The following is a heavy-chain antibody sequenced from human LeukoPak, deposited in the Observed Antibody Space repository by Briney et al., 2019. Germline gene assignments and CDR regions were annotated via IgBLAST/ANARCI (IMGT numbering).Heavy chain of an antibody. J-gene: IGHJ4*02. D-gene: IGHD3-10*01. CDR1: GFSFSSYA. Sequence: GGSLRLSCAASGFSFSSYAMNWVRQAPGKGLEWVSIIFGNGDTTYYVDSVKGRFTVSRDNSKDTLYLQMNDLRPDDTAIYYCAKRNTMVRGGPCFDYWGQGLLVTVSS. V-gene: IGHV3-23*01. CDR2: IFGNGDTT. CDR3: AKRNTMVRGGPCFDY.